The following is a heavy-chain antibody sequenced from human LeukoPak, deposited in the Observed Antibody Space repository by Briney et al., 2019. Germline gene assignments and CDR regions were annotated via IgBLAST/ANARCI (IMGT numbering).Heavy chain of an antibody. Sequence: SETLSLTCTVSGYSISSGYYWSWIGQPPGKGLEWIGYIYYSGSTNYNPSLKSRVTISVDTSKNQFSLKLSSVTAADTAVYYCARVGAGGGYYYYYMDVWGKGTTVTISS. D-gene: IGHD3-10*01. CDR1: GYSISSGYY. CDR2: IYYSGST. CDR3: ARVGAGGGYYYYYMDV. V-gene: IGHV4-61*01. J-gene: IGHJ6*03.